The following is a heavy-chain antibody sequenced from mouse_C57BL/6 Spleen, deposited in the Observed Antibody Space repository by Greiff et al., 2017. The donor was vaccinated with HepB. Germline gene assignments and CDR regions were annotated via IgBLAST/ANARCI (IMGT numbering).Heavy chain of an antibody. CDR3: AIYYSNYNWYFDV. Sequence: VHLVESGAELAKPGASVKLSCKASGYTFTSYWMHWVKQRPGQGLEWIGYINPSSGYTKYNQKFKDKATLTADKSSSTAYMQLSSLTYEDSAVYYCAIYYSNYNWYFDVWGTGTTVTVSS. D-gene: IGHD2-5*01. J-gene: IGHJ1*03. V-gene: IGHV1-7*01. CDR1: GYTFTSYW. CDR2: INPSSGYT.